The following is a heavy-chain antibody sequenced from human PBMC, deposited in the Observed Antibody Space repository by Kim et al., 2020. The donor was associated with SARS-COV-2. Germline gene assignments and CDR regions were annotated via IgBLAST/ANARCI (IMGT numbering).Heavy chain of an antibody. CDR2: YN. D-gene: IGHD1-1*01. CDR3: ARGSNSAFDY. J-gene: IGHJ4*02. Sequence: YNDYGVSVKGRISISPDTAKNQLSLQLNSVTPEDTAVYYCARGSNSAFDYWGLGTLVTVSS. V-gene: IGHV6-1*01.